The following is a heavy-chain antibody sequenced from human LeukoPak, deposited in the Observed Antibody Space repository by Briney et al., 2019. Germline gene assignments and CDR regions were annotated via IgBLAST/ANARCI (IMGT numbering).Heavy chain of an antibody. CDR2: IRSTANGYAT. CDR1: GLTFSGSA. CDR3: ARQTGYSSGWYDAFDI. Sequence: PGGSLRLSCAASGLTFSGSALHWVRQASGKGLEWVGRIRSTANGYATAYAASVKGRFAISRDDSKNTAYLQMDSLKTEDTAVYYCARQTGYSSGWYDAFDIWGQGTMVTVSS. V-gene: IGHV3-73*01. D-gene: IGHD6-19*01. J-gene: IGHJ3*02.